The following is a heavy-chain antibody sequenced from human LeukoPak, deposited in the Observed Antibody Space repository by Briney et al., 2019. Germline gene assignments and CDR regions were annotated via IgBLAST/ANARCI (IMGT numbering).Heavy chain of an antibody. CDR1: GGSISSGDYY. D-gene: IGHD3-10*01. CDR2: IYYSGST. J-gene: IGHJ4*02. Sequence: SETLSLTCTVSGGSISSGDYYWSWIRQPPGKGLEWIGYIYYSGSTYHNPSLKSRVTISVDTSKNQFSLKLSSVTAADTAVYYCARVRLPRGFYYFDYWGQGTLVTVSS. CDR3: ARVRLPRGFYYFDY. V-gene: IGHV4-30-4*01.